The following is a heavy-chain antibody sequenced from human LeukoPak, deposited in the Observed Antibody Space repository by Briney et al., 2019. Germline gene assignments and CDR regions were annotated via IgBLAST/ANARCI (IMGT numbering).Heavy chain of an antibody. J-gene: IGHJ6*03. CDR2: INHSGST. CDR1: GGSFSDYY. V-gene: IGHV4-34*01. Sequence: SETLSLTCAVYGGSFSDYYWSWIRQPPGKGLEWLGEINHSGSTNYNPSLKSRVTISVDTSKNQISLKLSSVTAADTAVYYCARGGEIVVVVAATRNYYYYMDVWGKGTTVTVSS. D-gene: IGHD2-15*01. CDR3: ARGGEIVVVVAATRNYYYYMDV.